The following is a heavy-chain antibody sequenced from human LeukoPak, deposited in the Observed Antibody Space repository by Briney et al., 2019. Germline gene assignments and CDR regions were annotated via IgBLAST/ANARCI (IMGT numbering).Heavy chain of an antibody. D-gene: IGHD3-16*02. Sequence: SETLSLTCAVYGGSFSGYYWSWIRQPPGKGLEWIGEINHSGSTNYDPSLKSRVTISVDTSKNQFSLKLSSVTAADTAVYYCARGPKGPKNRNMLNYWGQGTLVTVSS. CDR3: ARGPKGPKNRNMLNY. V-gene: IGHV4-34*01. CDR2: INHSGST. J-gene: IGHJ4*02. CDR1: GGSFSGYY.